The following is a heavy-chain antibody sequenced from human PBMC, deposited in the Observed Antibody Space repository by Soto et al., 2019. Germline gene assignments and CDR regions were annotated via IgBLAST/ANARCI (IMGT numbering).Heavy chain of an antibody. D-gene: IGHD3-16*01. Sequence: QEQLVESGGGVVQPGGSLRLSCEASGFSFSYYGLHWVRQAPGKGLEWVALVWYDGSRTYYSDSVKGRFTISRDNFKKTVDLQMNGLRVEDTALNYCARGTSHYYYYMDVWGEGTTVTVSS. CDR1: GFSFSYYG. CDR2: VWYDGSRT. V-gene: IGHV3-33*01. CDR3: ARGTSHYYYYMDV. J-gene: IGHJ6*03.